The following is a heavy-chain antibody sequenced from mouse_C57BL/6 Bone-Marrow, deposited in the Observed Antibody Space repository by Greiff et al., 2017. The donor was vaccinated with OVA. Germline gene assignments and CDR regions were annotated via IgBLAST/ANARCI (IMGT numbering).Heavy chain of an antibody. J-gene: IGHJ2*01. CDR3: ARSAIYYYGSSYGWDGY. CDR1: GYTFTSYG. Sequence: VQVVESGAELARPGASVKLSCKASGYTFTSYGISWVKQRTGQGLEWIGEIYPRSGNTYYNEKFKGKATLTADKSSSTAYMELRSLTSEDSAVYFCARSAIYYYGSSYGWDGYWGQGTTLTVSS. D-gene: IGHD1-1*01. CDR2: IYPRSGNT. V-gene: IGHV1-81*01.